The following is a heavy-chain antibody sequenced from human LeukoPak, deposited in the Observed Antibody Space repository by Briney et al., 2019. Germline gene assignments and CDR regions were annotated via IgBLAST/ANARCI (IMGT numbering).Heavy chain of an antibody. Sequence: GGSLRLSCEASAITLRTYWMHWVRQAPGNGLEWVSCIDPDGSDIRYADPVKGRFSISRDNARNMVSLKMNSLTVEDTAMYFCSTSLNLPGYWGQGTLVIVSS. D-gene: IGHD4/OR15-4a*01. J-gene: IGHJ4*02. CDR1: AITLRTYW. CDR2: IDPDGSDI. CDR3: STSLNLPGY. V-gene: IGHV3-74*01.